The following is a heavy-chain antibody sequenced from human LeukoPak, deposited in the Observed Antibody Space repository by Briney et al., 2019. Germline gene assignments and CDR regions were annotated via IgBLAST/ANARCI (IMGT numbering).Heavy chain of an antibody. Sequence: SETLSLTCTVSGGSIRSSSYYWGWIRQPPGKGLEWIGSIYYSGSTYYNPPLKSRVTISVDTSKNQFSLKLSSVTAADTAVYYCARHVPVGISYFDYWGQGTLVTVSS. D-gene: IGHD1-14*01. CDR2: IYYSGST. J-gene: IGHJ4*02. CDR3: ARHVPVGISYFDY. V-gene: IGHV4-39*01. CDR1: GGSIRSSSYY.